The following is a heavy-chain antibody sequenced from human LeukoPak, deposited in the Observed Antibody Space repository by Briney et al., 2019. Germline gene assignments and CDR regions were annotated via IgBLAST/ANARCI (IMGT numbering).Heavy chain of an antibody. V-gene: IGHV1-18*01. Sequence: ASVKVSCKASGYTFTSYGISWVRQAPGQGLEWMGWISAYNSNTNYAQKLQGRVTMTTDTSTSTAYMELRSLRSDDTAVYYCARASGFLDIVATPTNYWGQGTLVTVSS. D-gene: IGHD5-12*01. CDR3: ARASGFLDIVATPTNY. CDR2: ISAYNSNT. J-gene: IGHJ4*02. CDR1: GYTFTSYG.